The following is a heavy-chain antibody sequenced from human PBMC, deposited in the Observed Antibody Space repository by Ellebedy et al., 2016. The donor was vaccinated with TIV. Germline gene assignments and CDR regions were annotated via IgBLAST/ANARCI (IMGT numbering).Heavy chain of an antibody. Sequence: GGSLRLXXAASGFTFSSYSMNWVRQAPGKGLEWVSSISSSSSYIYYADSVKGRFTISRDNAKNSLYLQMNSLRAEDTAVYYCAKGGWSSWFDPWGQGTLVTVSS. CDR1: GFTFSSYS. CDR3: AKGGWSSWFDP. CDR2: ISSSSSYI. V-gene: IGHV3-21*01. D-gene: IGHD5/OR15-5a*01. J-gene: IGHJ5*02.